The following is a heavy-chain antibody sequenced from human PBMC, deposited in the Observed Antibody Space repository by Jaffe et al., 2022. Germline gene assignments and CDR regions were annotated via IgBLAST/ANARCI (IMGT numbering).Heavy chain of an antibody. D-gene: IGHD3-10*01. V-gene: IGHV4-38-2*02. CDR1: GYSLSNAYF. CDR3: ARDRVDYYSSGSSGDFDY. CDR2: IYHSGST. Sequence: QVQLQESGPGLVKPSETLSLTCAVSGYSLSNAYFWGWIRQPPGKGLEWIGSIYHSGSTYYNPSLKSRVSISVDTSKNQFSLRLSSVTAADTAVYYCARDRVDYYSSGSSGDFDYWGQGTLVTVSS. J-gene: IGHJ4*02.